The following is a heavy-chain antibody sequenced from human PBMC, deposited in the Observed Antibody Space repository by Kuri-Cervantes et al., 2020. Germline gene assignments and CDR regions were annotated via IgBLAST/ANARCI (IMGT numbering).Heavy chain of an antibody. V-gene: IGHV3-11*04. CDR2: ISSSGSTI. CDR1: GFTFSDYY. CDR3: AIEGRQGAVANTGAFDI. J-gene: IGHJ3*02. D-gene: IGHD6-19*01. Sequence: GGSLRLSCAASGFTFSDYYMSWIRQAPGKGLEWVSYISSSGSTIYYADSVKGRFTISRDSAKNTVFLQMNSLRAEDTAVYYCAIEGRQGAVANTGAFDIWGQGTMVTVSS.